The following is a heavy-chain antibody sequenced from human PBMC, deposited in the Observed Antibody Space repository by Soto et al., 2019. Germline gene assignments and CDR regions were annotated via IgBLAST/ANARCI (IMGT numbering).Heavy chain of an antibody. J-gene: IGHJ4*02. CDR3: AKSYCTNGVCPFFWFDY. CDR2: ISAYNGNT. Sequence: ASVKVSCKASGYTFTSYGISWVRQAPGQGLEWMGWISAYNGNTNYAQKLQGRVTMTTDTSTSTAYMELRSLRSDDTAVYYCAKSYCTNGVCPFFWFDYWGQGTLVTVSS. CDR1: GYTFTSYG. D-gene: IGHD2-8*01. V-gene: IGHV1-18*01.